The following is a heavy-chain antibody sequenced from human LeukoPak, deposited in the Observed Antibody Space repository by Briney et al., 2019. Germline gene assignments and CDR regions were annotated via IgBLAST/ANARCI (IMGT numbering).Heavy chain of an antibody. Sequence: SETLSLTCAVYGASFSYDYWSWIRQAPGKGLEWIGEINHSGTITYNPSLKSRVTISAERSKSQFSLRLTSVTAADTAVYYCAKGVWAPRFDSWGQGTLVTVSS. V-gene: IGHV4-34*01. CDR1: GASFSYDY. D-gene: IGHD7-27*01. J-gene: IGHJ5*01. CDR3: AKGVWAPRFDS. CDR2: INHSGTI.